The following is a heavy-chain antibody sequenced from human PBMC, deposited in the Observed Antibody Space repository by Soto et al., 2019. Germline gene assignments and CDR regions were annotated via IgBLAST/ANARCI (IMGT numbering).Heavy chain of an antibody. Sequence: PGGSLRLSCAASGFTFSTYDMHWVRQPTGKGLEWVAAIGSAGDTYYPGSVKGRFTISRENARNSLYLQMNSLRAGDTAVFYCARGLSLVRGIINVYDGMDVWGQGTTVTVSS. D-gene: IGHD3-10*01. CDR1: GFTFSTYD. V-gene: IGHV3-13*04. J-gene: IGHJ6*02. CDR3: ARGLSLVRGIINVYDGMDV. CDR2: IGSAGDT.